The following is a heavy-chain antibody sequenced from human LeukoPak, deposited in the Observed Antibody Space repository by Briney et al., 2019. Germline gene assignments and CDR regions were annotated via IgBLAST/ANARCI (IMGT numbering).Heavy chain of an antibody. J-gene: IGHJ4*02. CDR2: IYSGGNT. Sequence: PWGSPGLFLATPGFNVCSQCQNLVRQAPGKGLEWVSSIYSGGNTYYADSVKGRFSISRDNSKNTVYLQMTSLRAEDTAVYSCARPGTGTTVMNSGLITGCGQGTLVTVSS. CDR3: ARPGTGTTVMNSGLITG. D-gene: IGHD4-17*01. V-gene: IGHV3-66*04. CDR1: GFNVCSQC.